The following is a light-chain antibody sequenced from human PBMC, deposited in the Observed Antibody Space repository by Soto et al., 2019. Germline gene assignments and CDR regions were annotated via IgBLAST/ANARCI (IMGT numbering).Light chain of an antibody. J-gene: IGKJ4*01. CDR1: QSVSTR. CDR3: QQYHNWPVT. V-gene: IGKV3-15*01. Sequence: EIVLTQSPATLSLSPGERATLSCRASQSVSTRLAWYQHKPGQAPRLLISGASTGATGIPPRFSGSGYGTDFTLTVNSLQSEDIAVYYCQQYHNWPVTFGGVTKGDIK. CDR2: GAS.